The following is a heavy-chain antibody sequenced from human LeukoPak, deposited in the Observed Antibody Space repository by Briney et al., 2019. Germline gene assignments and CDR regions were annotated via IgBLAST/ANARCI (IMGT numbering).Heavy chain of an antibody. V-gene: IGHV3-21*01. Sequence: GGSLRLSCAASGFTFSSYSMNWVRQAPGKGLEWVSSISSSSSYIYYADSVKGRFTISRDNAKNSLYLQMNSLRAEDTAVYYCATAITMVRGVTFDYWGQGTLVTVSS. J-gene: IGHJ4*02. CDR1: GFTFSSYS. CDR3: ATAITMVRGVTFDY. CDR2: ISSSSSYI. D-gene: IGHD3-10*01.